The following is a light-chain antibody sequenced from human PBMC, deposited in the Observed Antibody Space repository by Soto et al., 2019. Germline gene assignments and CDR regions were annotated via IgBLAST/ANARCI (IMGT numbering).Light chain of an antibody. Sequence: ERVMTQSPATLSVSPVERATLSCRASQSVSSNLAWYQQKPGQAPRLLMYDASTRATGIPARFSGSGSGTEFTLTISSLQSADFAVYYCQQYNNWAITFGQGTRLEIK. V-gene: IGKV3-15*01. CDR1: QSVSSN. CDR2: DAS. J-gene: IGKJ5*01. CDR3: QQYNNWAIT.